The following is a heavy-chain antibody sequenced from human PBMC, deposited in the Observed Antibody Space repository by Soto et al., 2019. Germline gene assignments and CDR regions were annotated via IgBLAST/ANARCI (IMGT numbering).Heavy chain of an antibody. J-gene: IGHJ6*02. D-gene: IGHD2-21*02. CDR2: IYYSGST. CDR3: ARLNCGGDCYYASGVPRFYYYGMDV. CDR1: GGSISSGDYY. Sequence: TSETLSLTCTVSGGSISSGDYYWGWIRQPPGKGLEWIGSIYYSGSTYYNPSLKSRVTISVDTSKNQFSLKLSSVTAADTAVYYCARLNCGGDCYYASGVPRFYYYGMDVWGQGTTVTVSS. V-gene: IGHV4-39*01.